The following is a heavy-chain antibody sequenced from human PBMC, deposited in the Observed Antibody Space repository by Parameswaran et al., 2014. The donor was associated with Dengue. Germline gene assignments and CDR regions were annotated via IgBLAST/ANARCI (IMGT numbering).Heavy chain of an antibody. Sequence: VRQMPGKGLEWVSSISRSSDYIFYADSLKGRFTISRDNAKNSLYLQMSGLRAEDTAVYYCARTAYYDVLTGYSLPYYFDSWGQGTLVTVSS. J-gene: IGHJ4*02. D-gene: IGHD3-9*01. V-gene: IGHV3-21*01. CDR2: ISRSSDYI. CDR3: ARTAYYDVLTGYSLPYYFDS.